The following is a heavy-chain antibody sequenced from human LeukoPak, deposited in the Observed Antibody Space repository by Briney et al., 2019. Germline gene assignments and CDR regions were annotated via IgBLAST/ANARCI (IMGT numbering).Heavy chain of an antibody. CDR3: ARENIVSTRDFDY. CDR2: LFYTGNT. V-gene: IGHV4-39*07. CDR1: GGSINTGDYY. Sequence: KSSETLSLTCTVSGGSINTGDYYWTWIRQPPGKGLEWVGSLFYTGNTYYNPSLKTRVTISIDTSKNQFSLKLSSVIAADTAVYYCARENIVSTRDFDYWGQGTLVTVSS. J-gene: IGHJ4*02. D-gene: IGHD5/OR15-5a*01.